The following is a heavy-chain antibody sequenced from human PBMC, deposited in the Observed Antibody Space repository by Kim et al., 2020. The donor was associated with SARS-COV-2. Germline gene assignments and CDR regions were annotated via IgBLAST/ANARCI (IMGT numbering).Heavy chain of an antibody. J-gene: IGHJ6*02. Sequence: GESLKISCKGSGYSFTSYWISWVRQMPGKGLEWMGRIDPSDSYTNYSPSFQGHVTISADKSISTAYLQWSSLKASDTAMYYCARHLVRYFDWLPRGYYYYGMDVWGQGTTVTVSS. CDR3: ARHLVRYFDWLPRGYYYYGMDV. CDR2: IDPSDSYT. CDR1: GYSFTSYW. D-gene: IGHD3-9*01. V-gene: IGHV5-10-1*01.